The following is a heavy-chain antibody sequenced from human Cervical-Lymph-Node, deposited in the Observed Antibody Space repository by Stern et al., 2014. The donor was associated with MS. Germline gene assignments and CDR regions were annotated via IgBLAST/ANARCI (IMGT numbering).Heavy chain of an antibody. CDR3: AREGQDYYYGMDV. J-gene: IGHJ6*02. Sequence: VQLVESGGGVVQPGRSLRLSCAASGFTFSSYGMHWVRQAPGKGLEWVAVIWYDGSIKYYADSVKGRFTISRDNSKNTLYLQMNSLRAEDTAVYYCAREGQDYYYGMDVWGQGTTVTVSS. CDR1: GFTFSSYG. V-gene: IGHV3-33*01. CDR2: IWYDGSIK.